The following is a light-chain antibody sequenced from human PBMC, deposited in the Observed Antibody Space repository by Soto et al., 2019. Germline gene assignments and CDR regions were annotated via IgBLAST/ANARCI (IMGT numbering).Light chain of an antibody. Sequence: EIVLTQSPGTLSLSPGERATLSCGASQSLSSNSLAWYQQKPGQAPRLLIYGASSRATGIPDRFSGSASGTDFTLTISRLEPKDFAVYYCQQYGTSPYTFGQGTKLEIK. CDR2: GAS. J-gene: IGKJ2*01. CDR1: QSLSSNS. V-gene: IGKV3-20*01. CDR3: QQYGTSPYT.